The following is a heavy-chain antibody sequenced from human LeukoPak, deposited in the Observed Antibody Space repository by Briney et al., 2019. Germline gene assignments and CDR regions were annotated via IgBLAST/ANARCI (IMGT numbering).Heavy chain of an antibody. J-gene: IGHJ4*02. V-gene: IGHV3-11*01. CDR1: GFTFTDFY. D-gene: IGHD3-9*01. Sequence: GGSLRLSCAASGFTFTDFYMSWIRQAPGKGLEWVSYISSSGTTIYYADSVMGRLTISRDNAKNSLYLQMNSLRAEDTAVYYCARALTGFIPGNWGQGTLVTVSS. CDR2: ISSSGTTI. CDR3: ARALTGFIPGN.